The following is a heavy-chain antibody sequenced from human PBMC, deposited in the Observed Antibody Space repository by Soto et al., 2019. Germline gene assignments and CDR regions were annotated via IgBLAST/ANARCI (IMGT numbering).Heavy chain of an antibody. CDR2: IWYDGSNK. Sequence: GGSLRLSCAASGFTFRNHAIHWVRQAPGKGLEWVAQIWYDGSNKYYADSVKGRFTISRDNSKNTMYLQMDSLRAEDTSVYYYARDGQQLAPYSMDVWGQGTTVTVSS. CDR3: ARDGQQLAPYSMDV. J-gene: IGHJ6*02. CDR1: GFTFRNHA. V-gene: IGHV3-33*01. D-gene: IGHD6-13*01.